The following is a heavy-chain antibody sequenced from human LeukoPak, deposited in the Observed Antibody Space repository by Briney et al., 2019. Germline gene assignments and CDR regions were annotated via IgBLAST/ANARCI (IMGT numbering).Heavy chain of an antibody. V-gene: IGHV4-4*07. Sequence: KPSETLSLTCTVSGGSISSHYWSWIRQPAGKGLEWIGRIYTSGSTNYNPSLKSRVTMSVDTSKNQFSLKLSSVTAADTAVYYCARVVAVAGTCWFDPWGQGTLVTVSS. D-gene: IGHD6-19*01. J-gene: IGHJ5*02. CDR2: IYTSGST. CDR3: ARVVAVAGTCWFDP. CDR1: GGSISSHY.